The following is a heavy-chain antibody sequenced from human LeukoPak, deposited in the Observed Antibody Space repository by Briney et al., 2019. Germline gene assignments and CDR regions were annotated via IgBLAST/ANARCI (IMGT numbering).Heavy chain of an antibody. CDR3: ARTYYYYYYMDV. CDR2: IYGSGIT. J-gene: IGHJ6*03. CDR1: GGSLSNYY. Sequence: SETLSLTCTVSGGSLSNYYWSWVRQPAGKGLEWIGRIYGSGITDYNASLRSRVTMSMDKSQNQFSLKLTSVTAADTAVYYCARTYYYYYYMDVWGKGTTVTVSS. V-gene: IGHV4-4*07.